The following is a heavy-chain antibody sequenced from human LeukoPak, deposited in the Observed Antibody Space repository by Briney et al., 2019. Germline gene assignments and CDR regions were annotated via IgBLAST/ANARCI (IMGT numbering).Heavy chain of an antibody. J-gene: IGHJ4*02. CDR2: ISGSGSIT. V-gene: IGHV3-23*01. D-gene: IGHD4-17*01. CDR3: ARAGNYYGDYDF. CDR1: GFTFSSYA. Sequence: GGSLRLSCAASGFTFSSYAMSWVRRAPGKGLEWVSTISGSGSITYYADSVKGRFTISRDNSRNTLYLQMNSLRADDTAVYYCARAGNYYGDYDFWGQGTLVTVSS.